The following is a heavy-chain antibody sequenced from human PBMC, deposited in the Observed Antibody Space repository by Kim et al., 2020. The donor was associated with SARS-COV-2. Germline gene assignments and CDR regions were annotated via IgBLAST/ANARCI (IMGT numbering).Heavy chain of an antibody. CDR3: ARGLYDSSGYYYYYYYYGMDV. J-gene: IGHJ6*02. V-gene: IGHV4-61*02. CDR2: IYTSGST. CDR1: GGSISSGSYY. D-gene: IGHD3-22*01. Sequence: SETLSLTCTVSGGSISSGSYYWSWIRQPAGKGLEWIGRIYTSGSTNYNPSLKSRVTISVDTSKNQFSLKLSSVTAADTAVYYCARGLYDSSGYYYYYYYYGMDVWGQGTTVTVSS.